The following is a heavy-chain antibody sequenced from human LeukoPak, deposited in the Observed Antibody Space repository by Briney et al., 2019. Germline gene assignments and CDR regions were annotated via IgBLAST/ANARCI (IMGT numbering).Heavy chain of an antibody. J-gene: IGHJ3*02. CDR3: ARVKRDGFNSDAFDI. Sequence: GGSLRLSCAVSGSTVSSNCMSWVRQTPGKGLEWVSVIYSDGNAYYADSVRGRFTISRDNSKNTLYLQMNSLRAEDTAVYYCARVKRDGFNSDAFDIWGQGTMVTVSS. CDR1: GSTVSSNC. D-gene: IGHD5-24*01. CDR2: IYSDGNA. V-gene: IGHV3-53*01.